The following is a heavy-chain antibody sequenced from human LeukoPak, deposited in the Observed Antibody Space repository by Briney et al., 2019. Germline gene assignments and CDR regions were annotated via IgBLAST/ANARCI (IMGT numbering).Heavy chain of an antibody. CDR3: ARSSGWYPLGY. D-gene: IGHD6-19*01. V-gene: IGHV4-34*01. Sequence: SETLSLTCAVYGGSFSGYYWSWIRQPPGKGLEWIGEINHSGSTNYNPSLKSRVTISVDTSKNQFSLKLSSATAADTAVYYCARSSGWYPLGYWGQGTLVTVSS. J-gene: IGHJ4*02. CDR1: GGSFSGYY. CDR2: INHSGST.